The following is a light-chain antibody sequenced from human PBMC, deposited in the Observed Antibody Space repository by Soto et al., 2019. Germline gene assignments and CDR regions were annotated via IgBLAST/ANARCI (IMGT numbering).Light chain of an antibody. V-gene: IGKV3-20*01. CDR1: QSFSSTS. CDR3: QQYDSTPWT. CDR2: GAS. Sequence: EIVLTQSPGTLSLSPGERPALSCRASQSFSSTSLARYQQKAGHGPRLLIYGASRTATGIPDTFSASESGRDFTLTISSLEPEDFAVYFCQQYDSTPWTFGQGTTVESK. J-gene: IGKJ1*01.